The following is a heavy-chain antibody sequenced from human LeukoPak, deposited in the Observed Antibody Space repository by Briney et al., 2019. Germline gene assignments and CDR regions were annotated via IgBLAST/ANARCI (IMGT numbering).Heavy chain of an antibody. D-gene: IGHD6-19*01. V-gene: IGHV3-30*02. CDR2: IRYDGSNK. CDR3: ARGDSSGWYGNWFDP. CDR1: GFTFSSYG. Sequence: GGSLRLSCAASGFTFSSYGMHWVRQAPGKGLEWVAFIRYDGSNKYYADSVKGRFTISRDNSKNTLYLQMNSLRAEDTAVYYCARGDSSGWYGNWFDPWGQGTLVTVSS. J-gene: IGHJ5*02.